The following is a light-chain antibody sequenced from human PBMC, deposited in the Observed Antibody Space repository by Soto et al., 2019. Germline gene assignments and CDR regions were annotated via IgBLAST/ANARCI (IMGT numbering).Light chain of an antibody. V-gene: IGLV2-14*01. CDR1: SSDVGGYNY. CDR3: SSYTSSNTLAYV. Sequence: QSALTQPASVSGSPGQSITISCTGTSSDVGGYNYVSWFQQHPGKAPKLLIYEVGNRPSGVSSRFSGSKSGNTASLTISGLQAEDEVDYYCSSYTSSNTLAYVFGTGTKLTVL. J-gene: IGLJ1*01. CDR2: EVG.